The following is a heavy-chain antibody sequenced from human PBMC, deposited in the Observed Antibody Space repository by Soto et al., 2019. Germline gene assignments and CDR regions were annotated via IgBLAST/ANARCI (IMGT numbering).Heavy chain of an antibody. V-gene: IGHV4-30-4*01. Sequence: SETLSLTCTVSGGSISSGDYYWSWIRQPPGKGLEWIGYIYYSGSTYYNPSLKSRVTISVDTSKNQFSLKLSSVTAADTAVYYCARVKEYYYGSMDDWFDPWGQGTLVTVSS. CDR3: ARVKEYYYGSMDDWFDP. J-gene: IGHJ5*02. CDR2: IYYSGST. CDR1: GGSISSGDYY. D-gene: IGHD3-10*01.